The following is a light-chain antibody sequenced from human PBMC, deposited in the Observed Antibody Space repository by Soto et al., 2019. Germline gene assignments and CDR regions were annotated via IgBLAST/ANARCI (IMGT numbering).Light chain of an antibody. CDR2: TKN. Sequence: QSVLTQPPSVSGTPGHKVSISCSGSTSNLGGNTVNWYQQLPGTAPKLLIYTKNQRPSGVPDRFSGSKSGTSASLAISDLRSEDEADFYCAAWDDSLNAVVFGGGTKVTVL. CDR3: AAWDDSLNAVV. CDR1: TSNLGGNT. J-gene: IGLJ2*01. V-gene: IGLV1-44*01.